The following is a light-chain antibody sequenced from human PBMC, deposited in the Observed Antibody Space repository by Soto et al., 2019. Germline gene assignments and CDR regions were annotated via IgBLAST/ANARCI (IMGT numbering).Light chain of an antibody. CDR2: EVS. CDR3: SSYTTISTLEV. Sequence: QSALTQPASVSGSPGQSITISCTGTSSDVGGYNYVSWYQQHPGKAPKLMIYEVSNRPSGVSNRFSGSKSGNTASLTISGLQAEGGADYYCSSYTTISTLEVFGGGTKLTVL. J-gene: IGLJ3*02. CDR1: SSDVGGYNY. V-gene: IGLV2-14*01.